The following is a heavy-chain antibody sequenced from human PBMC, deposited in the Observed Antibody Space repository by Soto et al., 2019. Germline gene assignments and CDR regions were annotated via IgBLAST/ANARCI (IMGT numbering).Heavy chain of an antibody. D-gene: IGHD3-16*02. CDR3: ARHTGYDYVWGSYRYNFSDY. CDR1: GGSISSSSYY. Sequence: QLQLQESGPGLVKPSETLSLTCTVSGGSISSSSYYWGWIRQPPGKGLEWIGSIYYSGSTYYNPSLKSRVTISVDTSKNQFSLKLSSVTAADTAVYYCARHTGYDYVWGSYRYNFSDYWGQGTLVTVSS. V-gene: IGHV4-39*01. J-gene: IGHJ4*02. CDR2: IYYSGST.